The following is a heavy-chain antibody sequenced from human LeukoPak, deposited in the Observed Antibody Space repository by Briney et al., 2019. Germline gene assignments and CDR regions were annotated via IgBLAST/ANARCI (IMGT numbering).Heavy chain of an antibody. V-gene: IGHV3-23*01. Sequence: GGSLRLSCEASGFTFNKYDMNWVRQLPDKGLEWVSGISFSGSSSYYADSVRGRFAISRDNSQNRLYLQMNGLRADDTAVYFCAKDSTVLGVVSPYFFDFWGQGALVTVSS. CDR1: GFTFNKYD. CDR2: ISFSGSSS. CDR3: AKDSTVLGVVSPYFFDF. J-gene: IGHJ4*02. D-gene: IGHD3-3*01.